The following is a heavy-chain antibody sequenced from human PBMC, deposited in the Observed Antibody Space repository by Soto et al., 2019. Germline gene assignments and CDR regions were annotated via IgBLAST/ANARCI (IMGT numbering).Heavy chain of an antibody. CDR2: IMKDGSVK. V-gene: IGHV3-7*01. D-gene: IGHD3-10*01. CDR3: ARDSGYDSGSSVNHYLDY. CDR1: GFTFGSYW. Sequence: EVQLVESGGGLVQPGGSLRLSCAASGFTFGSYWMSWVRQTPGKGLEWLGTIMKDGSVKKYVDSVKGRFTVSRDNAKNSLYLQMDSLRVEDTAAYYCARDSGYDSGSSVNHYLDYWGHGTLVTVSS. J-gene: IGHJ4*01.